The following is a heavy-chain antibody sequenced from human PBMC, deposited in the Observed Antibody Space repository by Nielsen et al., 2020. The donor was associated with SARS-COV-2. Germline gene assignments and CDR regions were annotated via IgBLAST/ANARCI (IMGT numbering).Heavy chain of an antibody. CDR1: GFTFSASW. CDR2: IRPDGTGA. CDR3: KSEGN. V-gene: IGHV3-7*03. J-gene: IGHJ4*02. Sequence: GGSLRLSCAASGFTFSASWMAWVRQAPGKGLEWLSNIRPDGTGANYVDSVKGRFTISRDNAKNLLYLQMSSLRADDTAVYFCKSEGNWGQGTLVTVSS.